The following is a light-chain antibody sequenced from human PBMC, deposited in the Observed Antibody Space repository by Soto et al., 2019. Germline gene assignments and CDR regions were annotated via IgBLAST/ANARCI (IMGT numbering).Light chain of an antibody. Sequence: EIVLTQSPATLSLSPGERATLSCRASLSVGSFLAWYQQKPGQAPRLLIYDASNRATGIPARFSGNGSGTDFTLTISSLEPEDFAVYYCQQRSNWLFTFGPGTKVEIK. J-gene: IGKJ3*01. CDR2: DAS. CDR1: LSVGSF. CDR3: QQRSNWLFT. V-gene: IGKV3-11*01.